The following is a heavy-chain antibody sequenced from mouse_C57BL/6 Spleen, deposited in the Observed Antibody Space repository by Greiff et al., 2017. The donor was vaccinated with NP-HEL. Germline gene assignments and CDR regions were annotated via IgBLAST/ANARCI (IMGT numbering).Heavy chain of an antibody. D-gene: IGHD3-2*02. CDR3: ARNQLRLPYYCDY. CDR2: INPNNGGT. CDR1: GYTFTDYN. J-gene: IGHJ2*01. Sequence: VQLQQSGPELVKPGASVKMSCKASGYTFTDYNMHWVKQSHGKSLEWIGYINPNNGGTSYNQKFKGKATLTVNKSSSTAYMELRSLTSEDSAVYYCARNQLRLPYYCDYWGKGTTLTVSS. V-gene: IGHV1-22*01.